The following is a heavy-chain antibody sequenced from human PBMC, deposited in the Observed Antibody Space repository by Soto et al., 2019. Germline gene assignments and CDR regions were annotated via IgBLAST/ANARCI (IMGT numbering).Heavy chain of an antibody. Sequence: QITLKESGPTLVKPTQTLTLTCTFSGFSLSTSGVGVGWIRQPPGKALEWLALIYWDDDKRYSPSLKSRLTITKDTSKNQVVLTMTNMDPVDTATYYCAQSYSSSSGYYYYGMDVWGQGTTVTFSS. CDR3: AQSYSSSSGYYYYGMDV. D-gene: IGHD6-6*01. CDR2: IYWDDDK. CDR1: GFSLSTSGVG. V-gene: IGHV2-5*02. J-gene: IGHJ6*02.